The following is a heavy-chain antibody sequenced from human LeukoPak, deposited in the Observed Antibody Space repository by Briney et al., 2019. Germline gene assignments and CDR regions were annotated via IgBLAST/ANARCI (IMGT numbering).Heavy chain of an antibody. CDR2: ISGYNGNT. CDR3: ARDPPGYSYADGLDP. CDR1: GYTFTRYG. J-gene: IGHJ5*02. V-gene: IGHV1-18*01. D-gene: IGHD5-18*01. Sequence: ASVKVSCKASGYTFTRYGISWVRQAPGQGLEWMGWISGYNGNTKYAQKFQGRVTMTTDTSTSIAYMELRSLRSDDTAVYYCARDPPGYSYADGLDPSGQGTLVTVSS.